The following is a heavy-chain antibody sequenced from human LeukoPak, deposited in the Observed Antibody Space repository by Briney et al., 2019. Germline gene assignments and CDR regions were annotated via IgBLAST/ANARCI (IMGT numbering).Heavy chain of an antibody. D-gene: IGHD2-15*01. CDR1: GYTFTGYH. J-gene: IGHJ5*02. Sequence: ASVKVSCKASGYTFTGYHIHCVRQAPGQGLEWMGWINPNSGGTNYAQKFQGRVTMTRDTSISTAYIELNSLRSDDTAVYYCARGYCTGGSCSGAWFDPWGQGTLVTVSS. CDR3: ARGYCTGGSCSGAWFDP. CDR2: INPNSGGT. V-gene: IGHV1-2*02.